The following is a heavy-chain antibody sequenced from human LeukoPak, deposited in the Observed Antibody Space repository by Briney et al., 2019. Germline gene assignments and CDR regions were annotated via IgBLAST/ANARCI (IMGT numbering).Heavy chain of an antibody. Sequence: SVKVSCXASGGTFSSYTISWVRQARGQGLEWMGRIIPILGIANYAQKFQGRVTITADKSTSTAYMELSSLRSEDTAVYYCAAGYSSSWFYYWGQGTLVTVSS. CDR2: IIPILGIA. CDR1: GGTFSSYT. V-gene: IGHV1-69*02. D-gene: IGHD6-13*01. CDR3: AAGYSSSWFYY. J-gene: IGHJ4*02.